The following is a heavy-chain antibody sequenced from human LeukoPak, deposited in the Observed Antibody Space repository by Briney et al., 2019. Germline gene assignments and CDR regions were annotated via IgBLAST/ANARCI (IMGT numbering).Heavy chain of an antibody. D-gene: IGHD6-13*01. Sequence: SETLSLTCTVSGVSISSYYWSWIRQPPGKGLEWIGYIYYSGSTNYNPSLKSRVTISVDTSKNQFSLKLSSVTAADTAVYYCARGPRIAAAEWGQGTMVTVSS. CDR1: GVSISSYY. V-gene: IGHV4-59*01. CDR2: IYYSGST. CDR3: ARGPRIAAAE. J-gene: IGHJ3*01.